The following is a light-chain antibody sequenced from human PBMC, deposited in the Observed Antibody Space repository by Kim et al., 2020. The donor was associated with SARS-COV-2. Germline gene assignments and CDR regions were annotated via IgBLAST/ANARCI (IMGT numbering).Light chain of an antibody. CDR3: QEYNEWPLYT. CDR1: QNIGNS. J-gene: IGKJ2*01. V-gene: IGKV3-15*01. Sequence: VSPGESVTLSCSASQNIGNSLAWYQQKPGQAPRLLIFRASFRATGIPDRFSGGGSGTEFTLTISSLQSEDFAVYYCQEYNEWPLYTFGQGTKLEI. CDR2: RAS.